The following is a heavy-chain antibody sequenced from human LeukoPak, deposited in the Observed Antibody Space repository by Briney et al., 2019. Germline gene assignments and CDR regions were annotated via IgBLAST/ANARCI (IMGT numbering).Heavy chain of an antibody. CDR1: GFTFSSYE. J-gene: IGHJ5*02. V-gene: IGHV3-48*03. CDR2: ISSSSSTI. CDR3: ARDASDWSSTSCYPDWFDP. Sequence: GGSLRLSCAASGFTFSSYEMNWVRQAPGKGLEWVSYISSSSSTIYYADSVKGRFTISRANAKNSLDLQMNSLRAEDTAVYYCARDASDWSSTSCYPDWFDPWGQGTLVTVSS. D-gene: IGHD2-2*01.